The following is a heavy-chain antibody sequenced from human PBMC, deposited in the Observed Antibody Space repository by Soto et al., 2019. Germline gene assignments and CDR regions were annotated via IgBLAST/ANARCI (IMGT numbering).Heavy chain of an antibody. V-gene: IGHV3-30*03. CDR1: GLAFINYD. Sequence: QVKLVESGGRVVQPGGSRRLSFAASGLAFINYDRHWFRQAPAKGLEGGPGISYVGTKQNYGDFPKGRFTISRDNFKNTLVLEANSLTREDTAVYYCGREVKTTFGPETSSGHFDSWGQGTLLTVSS. CDR2: ISYVGTKQ. CDR3: GREVKTTFGPETSSGHFDS. J-gene: IGHJ4*02. D-gene: IGHD3-3*01.